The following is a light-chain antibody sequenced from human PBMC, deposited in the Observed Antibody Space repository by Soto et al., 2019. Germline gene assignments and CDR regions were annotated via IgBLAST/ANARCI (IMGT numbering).Light chain of an antibody. CDR1: SSDVGGYNY. Sequence: QSVLTQPPSASGSPGQSVTISCTGTSSDVGGYNYVSWYQQHPGKAPKRMIYEVDKRPSGVPDRFSGSKSGNTASLTVSGLQAEDEADYYCSSYAGSNGFVFGTGTKLTVL. CDR2: EVD. CDR3: SSYAGSNGFV. V-gene: IGLV2-8*01. J-gene: IGLJ1*01.